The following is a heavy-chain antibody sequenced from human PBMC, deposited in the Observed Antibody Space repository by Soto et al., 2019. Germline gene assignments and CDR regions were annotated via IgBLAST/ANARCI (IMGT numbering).Heavy chain of an antibody. J-gene: IGHJ3*02. D-gene: IGHD3-22*01. CDR1: GGSISSGGYS. CDR2: IYHSGST. V-gene: IGHV4-30-2*01. Sequence: SETLSLTCGVSGGSISSGGYSWSGIRQPAGKGLEWIGYIYHSGSTYYNPSLKSRVTISVDRSKNQFSLKLSSVTAADTAVYYCARRYYDSSGYADAFDIWGQGTMVTVSS. CDR3: ARRYYDSSGYADAFDI.